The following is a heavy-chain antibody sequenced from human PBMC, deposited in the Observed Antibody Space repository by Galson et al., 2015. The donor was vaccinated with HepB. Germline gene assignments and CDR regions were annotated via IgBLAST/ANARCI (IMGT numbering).Heavy chain of an antibody. V-gene: IGHV3-64D*06. CDR1: GFTFSSYA. D-gene: IGHD2-21*02. Sequence: SLRLSCAASGFTFSSYAMHWVRQAPGKGLEYVSAISSNGGSTYYADSVKGRFTISRDNSKNTLYLQMSSLRAEDTAVYYCVKSGRAYCGGDCYYFDYWGQGTLVTVSS. CDR2: ISSNGGST. J-gene: IGHJ4*02. CDR3: VKSGRAYCGGDCYYFDY.